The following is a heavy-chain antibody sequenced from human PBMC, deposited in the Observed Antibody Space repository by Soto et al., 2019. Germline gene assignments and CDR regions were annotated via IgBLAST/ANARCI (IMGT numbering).Heavy chain of an antibody. CDR2: VSHRGST. CDR1: GGSITRYY. V-gene: IGHV4-59*01. Sequence: SETLSLTCTVSGGSITRYYWSWIPQSPGKRLEWIGYVSHRGSTNYNPSLSSRVTVSLDTSKTQFSLKLTSVTAADTAVYYCATNAGDDGGADALDIWGQGTMVTVSS. J-gene: IGHJ3*02. CDR3: ATNAGDDGGADALDI. D-gene: IGHD4-17*01.